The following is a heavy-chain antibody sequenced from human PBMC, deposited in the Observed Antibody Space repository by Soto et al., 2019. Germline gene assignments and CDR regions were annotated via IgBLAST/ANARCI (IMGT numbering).Heavy chain of an antibody. V-gene: IGHV4-4*02. CDR1: GGSISSSNW. J-gene: IGHJ4*02. D-gene: IGHD3-22*01. CDR3: ATSSRRYYYNSSSSIDY. CDR2: IFHTGST. Sequence: PSETLSLTCGVSGGSISSSNWWSWVRQPPGRELEWYGEIFHTGSTNYNPPLSLKSRVTVSVDKSKNQFSLKLSSGTAADTAMYYCATSSRRYYYNSSSSIDYWGQGTLVTVSS.